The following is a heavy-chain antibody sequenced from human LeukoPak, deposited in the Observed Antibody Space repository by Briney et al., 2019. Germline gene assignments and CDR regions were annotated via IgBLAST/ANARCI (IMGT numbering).Heavy chain of an antibody. J-gene: IGHJ4*02. CDR2: IRYDGSNK. CDR3: AKDRVGLLYYFDY. CDR1: GFTFSSYG. D-gene: IGHD3-3*01. Sequence: PGGSLRLSCAASGFTFSSYGMHWVRQAPGKGLEWVAFIRYDGSNKYYADSVKGRFTISRDNSKNTLYLQMNSLRAEDTAVYYCAKDRVGLLYYFDYWGQGTLVTVSS. V-gene: IGHV3-30*02.